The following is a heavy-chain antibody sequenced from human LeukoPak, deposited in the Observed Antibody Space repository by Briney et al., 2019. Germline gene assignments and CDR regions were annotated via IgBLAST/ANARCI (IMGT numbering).Heavy chain of an antibody. V-gene: IGHV1-18*01. CDR1: GYTFTSYG. J-gene: IGHJ6*03. CDR2: ISAYNGNT. D-gene: IGHD3-22*01. CDR3: ARDKYYYDSSGYYGFTDYYYYMDV. Sequence: GASVKVSCKASGYTFTSYGISWVRQAPGQGLEWMGWISAYNGNTNYAQKLQGRVTMTTDTSTSTAYMELRSLRSDDTAVYYCARDKYYYDSSGYYGFTDYYYYMDVWGKGTTVTVSS.